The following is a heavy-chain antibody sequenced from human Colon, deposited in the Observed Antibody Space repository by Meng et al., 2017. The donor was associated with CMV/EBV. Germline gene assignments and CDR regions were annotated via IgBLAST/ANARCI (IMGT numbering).Heavy chain of an antibody. CDR2: ISTSSTYI. Sequence: GESLKISCAASGFTFSSYSMSWVRQAPGKGLEWVASISTSSTYIYYAESLKGRFTISRDNAKNLLHLHISSLSAEDTAVYYCAREVVPPRRMDVWGQGTLVTVSS. CDR3: AREVVPPRRMDV. CDR1: GFTFSSYS. J-gene: IGHJ4*02. V-gene: IGHV3-21*01. D-gene: IGHD2-2*01.